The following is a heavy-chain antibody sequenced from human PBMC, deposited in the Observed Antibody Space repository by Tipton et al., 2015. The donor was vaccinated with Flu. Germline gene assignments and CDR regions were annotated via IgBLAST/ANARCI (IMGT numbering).Heavy chain of an antibody. D-gene: IGHD1-20*01. CDR1: GYSFTSYD. CDR3: ARGNNWRQAGGHRWLDP. Sequence: QSGAEVKKPGASVKVSCKASGYSFTSYDINWVRQATGQGLEWMGWMNPNSGNTGYAQKFQGRVTMTRNTSISTAYMELSSLRSEDTAVYYCARGNNWRQAGGHRWLDPWGQGTLVTVSS. V-gene: IGHV1-8*01. J-gene: IGHJ5*02. CDR2: MNPNSGNT.